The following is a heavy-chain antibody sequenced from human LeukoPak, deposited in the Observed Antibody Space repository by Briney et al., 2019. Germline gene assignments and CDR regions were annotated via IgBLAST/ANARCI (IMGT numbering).Heavy chain of an antibody. CDR2: STHTGST. Sequence: SETLSLTCAVYGGSFSGHYWTWIRQAPGKGLEWIGESTHTGSTNYNPSLKSRVTISVDTSKNQFSLKLTSVSASDTAVYHCARGRTGAAALDFWGPGTLVTVSS. CDR1: GGSFSGHY. J-gene: IGHJ4*02. CDR3: ARGRTGAAALDF. V-gene: IGHV4-34*01. D-gene: IGHD2-2*01.